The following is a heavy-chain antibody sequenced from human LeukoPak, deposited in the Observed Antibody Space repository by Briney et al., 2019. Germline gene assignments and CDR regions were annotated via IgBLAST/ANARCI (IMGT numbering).Heavy chain of an antibody. D-gene: IGHD6-13*01. J-gene: IGHJ4*02. CDR1: GFTFSSYA. CDR2: ISGSGGST. V-gene: IGHV3-23*01. CDR3: AKVPGYSSSGYFDY. Sequence: PGGSLRLSCAASGFTFSSYAMSWVRQAPGKGLEWASAISGSGGSTYYADSAKGRLTISRDNSKNTLYLQMNSLRAEDTAVYYCAKVPGYSSSGYFDYWGQGTLVTVSS.